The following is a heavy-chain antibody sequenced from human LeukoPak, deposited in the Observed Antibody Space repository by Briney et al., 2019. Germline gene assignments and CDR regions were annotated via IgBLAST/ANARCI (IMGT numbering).Heavy chain of an antibody. J-gene: IGHJ4*02. CDR3: ARVGFAAAGAIDY. D-gene: IGHD6-13*01. CDR1: GYTFTGYY. V-gene: IGHV1-8*02. CDR2: MNPNSANT. Sequence: GASVKVSCKASGYTFTGYYIHWVRQAPGQGLEWMGWMNPNSANTGYAQKFQGRVTMTRDPSTSTAYMELSGLTSEDTGVYYCARVGFAAAGAIDYWGQGTLVTVSS.